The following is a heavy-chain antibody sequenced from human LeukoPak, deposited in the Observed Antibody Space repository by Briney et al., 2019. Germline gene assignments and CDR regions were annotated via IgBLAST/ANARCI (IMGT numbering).Heavy chain of an antibody. J-gene: IGHJ4*02. CDR3: ARSTTVVTPTDY. Sequence: SVKVSCRASGGTFSSYAISWVRQAPGQGLEWMGRIIPILGIANYAQKFQGRVTITADKSTSTAYMELSSLRSEDTAVYYCARSTTVVTPTDYWGQGTLVTVSS. CDR1: GGTFSSYA. V-gene: IGHV1-69*04. CDR2: IIPILGIA. D-gene: IGHD4-23*01.